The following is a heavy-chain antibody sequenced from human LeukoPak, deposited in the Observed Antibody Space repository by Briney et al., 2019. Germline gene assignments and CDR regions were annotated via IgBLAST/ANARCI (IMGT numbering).Heavy chain of an antibody. D-gene: IGHD1-26*01. CDR1: GGSISSYY. V-gene: IGHV4-59*12. Sequence: PSETLSLTCTVSGGSISSYYWSWIRQPPGKGLEWIGYIYYSGSTNYNPSLKSRVTISVDTSKNQFSLKLSSVTAADTAVYYCARAGGVGADFYFDYWGQGTLVTVSS. CDR2: IYYSGST. CDR3: ARAGGVGADFYFDY. J-gene: IGHJ4*02.